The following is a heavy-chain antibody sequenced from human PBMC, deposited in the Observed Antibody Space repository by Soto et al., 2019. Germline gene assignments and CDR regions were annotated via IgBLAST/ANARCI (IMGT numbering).Heavy chain of an antibody. CDR3: ASAAACASSCYPYGMAV. CDR1: GYTFTSYG. V-gene: IGHV1-18*01. CDR2: ISAYNGNT. J-gene: IGHJ6*02. Sequence: QVQLVQSGAEVKKPGASVKVSCKASGYTFTSYGISWVRQAPGQGLEWMGWISAYNGNTNYAQKLQGRVTMTTDTTPSTAKMEVRSVRADGTAVYCWASAAACASSCYPYGMAVRGQGTTVTVPS. D-gene: IGHD6-13*01.